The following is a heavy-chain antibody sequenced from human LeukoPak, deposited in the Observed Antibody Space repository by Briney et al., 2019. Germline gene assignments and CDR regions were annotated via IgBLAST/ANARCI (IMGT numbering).Heavy chain of an antibody. J-gene: IGHJ6*02. V-gene: IGHV3-21*01. CDR2: ISSSSSYI. D-gene: IGHD3-22*01. CDR1: GFTLSFYS. Sequence: GGSLRLSCAASGFTLSFYSMNWVRQAPGKGLEWVSFISSSSSYIYYADSVKGRFTISRDNAKNSLYLQMNSLRAVDTAVYYCARDMKAYDSSYGMDVWGQGTTVTVSS. CDR3: ARDMKAYDSSYGMDV.